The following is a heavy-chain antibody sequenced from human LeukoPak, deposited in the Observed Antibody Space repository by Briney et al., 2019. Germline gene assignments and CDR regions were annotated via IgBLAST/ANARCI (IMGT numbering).Heavy chain of an antibody. CDR2: VDPEDGET. CDR1: GYTFTDYY. V-gene: IGHV1-69-2*01. J-gene: IGHJ4*02. CDR3: AKPRGIMIMFGGVTPFDH. Sequence: GATVKISCKASGYTFTDYYMHWVQQAPGKGLEWMGRVDPEDGETIYAEKFQGRVTITADTSTDTAYMELSSLRSEDTAVYYCAKPRGIMIMFGGVTPFDHWGQGTLVTVSS. D-gene: IGHD3-16*01.